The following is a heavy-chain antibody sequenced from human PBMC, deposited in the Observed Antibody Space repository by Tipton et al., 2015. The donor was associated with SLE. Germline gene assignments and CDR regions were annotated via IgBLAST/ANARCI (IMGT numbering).Heavy chain of an antibody. CDR2: VDPEDGET. J-gene: IGHJ3*02. V-gene: IGHV1-69-2*01. CDR1: GYTFTDYY. Sequence: QSGPEVKKPGATVKISCKVSGYTFTDYYMHWVQQAPGKGLEWMGLVDPEDGETIYAGKFQGRVTITADPSTATAYMELSSLRSEDTAVYYCSTLPSWIHSMAPGAFDIWGQGTMVTVSS. CDR3: STLPSWIHSMAPGAFDI. D-gene: IGHD5-18*01.